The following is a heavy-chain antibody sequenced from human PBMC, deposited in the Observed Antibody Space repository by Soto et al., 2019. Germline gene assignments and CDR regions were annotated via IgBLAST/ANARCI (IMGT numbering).Heavy chain of an antibody. J-gene: IGHJ5*02. CDR1: SYSISSGFF. D-gene: IGHD2-8*01. V-gene: IGHV4-38-2*02. CDR2: IYHTGDT. Sequence: SETLSLTCVVSSYSISSGFFWAWIRQPPGKGLEWVGSIYHTGDTHYNPSLRSQDSMSVDTSKNHFSLRLTYLTAADTAVYFCARDTNSLDLWGQGILVT. CDR3: ARDTNSLDL.